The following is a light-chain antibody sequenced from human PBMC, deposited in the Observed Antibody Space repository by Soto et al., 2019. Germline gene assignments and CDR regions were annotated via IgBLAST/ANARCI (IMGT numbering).Light chain of an antibody. CDR2: GNT. CDR3: QSYDTSLSGAV. CDR1: SSNIGSGYD. V-gene: IGLV1-40*01. Sequence: QSVLTQPPSVSGAPGQRVTISCTWSSSNIGSGYDVHWYQQLPGTAPKLLIFGNTTRPSGIPDRFSGSKSGTSAALAITGLQAEDEADYYCQSYDTSLSGAVFGGGTPLTVL. J-gene: IGLJ7*01.